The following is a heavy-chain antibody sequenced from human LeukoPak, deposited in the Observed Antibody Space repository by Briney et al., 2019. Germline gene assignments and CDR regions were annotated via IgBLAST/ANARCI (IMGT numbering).Heavy chain of an antibody. Sequence: SETLSLTCTVSGGSISSYYWSWIRQPPGKGLEWIGSIYYSGNTYYNASLKSQVSISIDTSKNQFSLRLTSVTAADTAAYYCARQTGSGLFILPGGQGTLVTVSS. D-gene: IGHD3/OR15-3a*01. CDR1: GGSISSYY. CDR2: IYYSGNT. CDR3: ARQTGSGLFILP. V-gene: IGHV4-39*01. J-gene: IGHJ4*02.